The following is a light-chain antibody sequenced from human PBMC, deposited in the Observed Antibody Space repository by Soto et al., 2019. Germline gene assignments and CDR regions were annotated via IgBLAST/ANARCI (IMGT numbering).Light chain of an antibody. J-gene: IGKJ5*01. CDR1: QNIGIY. Sequence: DIQRTQSHSSLSASVEARVTLTGRASQNIGIYLNWYQQKPGKAPKFLIYAASALQEGVSSRLSGSGSGTDFSLSINFLQREDFATYYCQQSYGTPITFGQGTRLEI. CDR2: AAS. CDR3: QQSYGTPIT. V-gene: IGKV1-39*01.